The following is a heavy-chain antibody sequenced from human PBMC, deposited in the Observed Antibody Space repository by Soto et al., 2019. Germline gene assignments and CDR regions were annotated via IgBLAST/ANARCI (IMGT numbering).Heavy chain of an antibody. J-gene: IGHJ6*02. Sequence: GGSLRLSCAASGFTFSSYSMNWVRQAPGKGLEWVSSISSSSSYIYYADSVKGRFTISRDNAKNSLYLQMNSLRAEDTAVYYCARVFRGYSYGTRDPTVDYHYYGMDVWGQGTTVTSP. CDR2: ISSSSSYI. CDR1: GFTFSSYS. CDR3: ARVFRGYSYGTRDPTVDYHYYGMDV. D-gene: IGHD5-18*01. V-gene: IGHV3-21*01.